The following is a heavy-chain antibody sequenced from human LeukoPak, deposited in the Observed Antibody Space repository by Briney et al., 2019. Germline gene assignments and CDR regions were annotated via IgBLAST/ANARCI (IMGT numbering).Heavy chain of an antibody. Sequence: ASVKVSCKTSCYTFTYYDISWVRQAPGQGLEGMGGINAYNGNTNDAQKFQSRDTMTKDTSTSTAYIDLRSMRSDDTALYYCSRGEKLYLYWGQGNLVSVSS. CDR1: CYTFTYYD. V-gene: IGHV1-18*01. J-gene: IGHJ4*02. D-gene: IGHD3-16*01. CDR3: SRGEKLYLY. CDR2: INAYNGNT.